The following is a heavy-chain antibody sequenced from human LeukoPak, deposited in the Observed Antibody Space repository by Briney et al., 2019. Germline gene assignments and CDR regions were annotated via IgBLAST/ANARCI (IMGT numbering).Heavy chain of an antibody. J-gene: IGHJ4*02. CDR3: ARDKGSPYCSGGSCHLFDY. CDR2: ISAYNGNT. D-gene: IGHD2-15*01. V-gene: IGHV1-18*04. Sequence: ASVKVSCKASGYTFTSYGISWVRQAPGQGLEWMGWISAYNGNTNYAQKLQGRVTMTTDTSTSTAYMELRSLRSDDTAVYYCARDKGSPYCSGGSCHLFDYWGQGTLVTDSS. CDR1: GYTFTSYG.